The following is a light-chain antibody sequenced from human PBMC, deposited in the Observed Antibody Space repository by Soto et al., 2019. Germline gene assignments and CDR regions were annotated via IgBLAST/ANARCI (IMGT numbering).Light chain of an antibody. CDR1: FSDVGGYDY. CDR2: GVT. V-gene: IGLV2-14*01. Sequence: QSALTQPASVSGSPGQSIAISCTGTFSDVGGYDYVSWYQQHPDKAPKLMIYGVTKRPSGVSNRFSGSKSGNTASLTISGLQPEDEADYYCSSHTSGSTRVFGSGTKVTV. CDR3: SSHTSGSTRV. J-gene: IGLJ1*01.